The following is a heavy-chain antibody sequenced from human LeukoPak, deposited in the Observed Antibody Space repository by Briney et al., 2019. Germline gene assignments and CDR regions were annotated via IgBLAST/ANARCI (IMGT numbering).Heavy chain of an antibody. CDR2: ISAYNGAT. D-gene: IGHD6-19*01. CDR1: GYTFTSYG. CDR3: ARLYSSGWPLECMDV. V-gene: IGHV1-18*01. J-gene: IGHJ6*02. Sequence: ASVKVSCKASGYTFTSYGISWVRQAPGQGLEYMGWISAYNGATNYAQKIQGRVTLTTDSSTRTVYMELRSLTSDDTAVYYCARLYSSGWPLECMDVWGQGTTVTVSS.